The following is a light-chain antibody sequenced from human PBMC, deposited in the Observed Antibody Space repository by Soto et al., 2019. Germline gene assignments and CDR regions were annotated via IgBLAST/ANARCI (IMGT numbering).Light chain of an antibody. J-gene: IGLJ2*01. Sequence: QSALTQPASVSGSPGQSITISCSGTSSDVGAYNYVSWYQHHPGKAPKLMIYEVSNRPSGVSNRFSGSKSGNTASLTISGLQPEDEGDYYCTSCTSSNRPHVVFGGGTKLTVL. CDR1: SSDVGAYNY. CDR2: EVS. CDR3: TSCTSSNRPHVV. V-gene: IGLV2-14*01.